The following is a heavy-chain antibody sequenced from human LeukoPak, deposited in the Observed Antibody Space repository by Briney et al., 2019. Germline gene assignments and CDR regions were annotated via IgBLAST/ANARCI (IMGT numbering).Heavy chain of an antibody. CDR1: GYTFTSYG. D-gene: IGHD3-16*02. CDR3: ARNDGGYPYFDY. Sequence: ASVKASCKASGYTFTSYGISWVRQAPGQGLEWMGWISAYNGNTNYAQKLQGRVTTTTDTSTSTAYMELRSLRSDDTAVYYCARNDGGYPYFDYWGQGTLVTVSS. CDR2: ISAYNGNT. V-gene: IGHV1-18*01. J-gene: IGHJ4*02.